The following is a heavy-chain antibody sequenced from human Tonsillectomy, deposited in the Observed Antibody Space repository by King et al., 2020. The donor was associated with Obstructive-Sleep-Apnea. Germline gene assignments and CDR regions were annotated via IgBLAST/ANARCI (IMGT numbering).Heavy chain of an antibody. CDR3: ARYIVSPRDNGRWYYYYGMDV. J-gene: IGHJ6*02. D-gene: IGHD4-17*01. CDR2: TYYRSKWYS. CDR1: GDSVSSKSAV. V-gene: IGHV6-1*01. Sequence: VQLQQSGPGLVKPSQTLSLTCAISGDSVSSKSAVWNWIRQSPSRGLEWLGRTYYRSKWYSDFAVYVKSRITIDAETSKNQFSLQLISVTPEDTAVYYCARYIVSPRDNGRWYYYYGMDVWGQGTTVTVSS.